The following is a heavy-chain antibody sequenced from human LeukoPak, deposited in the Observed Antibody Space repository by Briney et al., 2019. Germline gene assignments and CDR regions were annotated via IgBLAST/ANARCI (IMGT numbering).Heavy chain of an antibody. V-gene: IGHV1-24*01. Sequence: ASVKVSCKVSGYTLTELSMHWVRQAPGKGLEWMGGFDPEDGETIYAQKFQGRVTMTEDTSTDTAYMELSSLRSEDAAVYDCATVGLRYFDLWGRGTLVTVSS. J-gene: IGHJ2*01. D-gene: IGHD5-12*01. CDR2: FDPEDGET. CDR3: ATVGLRYFDL. CDR1: GYTLTELS.